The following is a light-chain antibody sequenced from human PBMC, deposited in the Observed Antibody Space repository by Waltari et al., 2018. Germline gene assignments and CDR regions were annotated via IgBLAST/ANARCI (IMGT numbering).Light chain of an antibody. CDR3: STWDDSLNGQV. V-gene: IGLV1-44*01. Sequence: QSVLTQPPSASGSPGPRVIISGSGSSSNIGRNPVNWYQQLPGTAPTLLIYSDDQRPSGVPERFSGSKSGTSASLGITGLLAEDEAVYHCSTWDDSLNGQVFGGGSKVTVL. CDR1: SSNIGRNP. J-gene: IGLJ3*02. CDR2: SDD.